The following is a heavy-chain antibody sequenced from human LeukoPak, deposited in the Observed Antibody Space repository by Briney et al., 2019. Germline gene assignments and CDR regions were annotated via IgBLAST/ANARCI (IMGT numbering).Heavy chain of an antibody. CDR3: AHYYDSWGGAFDI. V-gene: IGHV3-30*03. Sequence: PGGSLRLSCAASGFTFSSYGMHWVRQAPGKGLEWVAVISYDGSNKYYADSVKGRFTISRDNSKNTLYLQMNSLRAEDTAVYYCAHYYDSWGGAFDIWGQGTMVTVSS. D-gene: IGHD3-22*01. J-gene: IGHJ3*02. CDR1: GFTFSSYG. CDR2: ISYDGSNK.